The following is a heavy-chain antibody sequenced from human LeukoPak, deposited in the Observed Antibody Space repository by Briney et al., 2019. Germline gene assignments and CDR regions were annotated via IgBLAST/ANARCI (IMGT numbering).Heavy chain of an antibody. J-gene: IGHJ4*02. CDR1: GGSISSGDYY. V-gene: IGHV4-30-4*08. CDR3: ARDRGGATWFDY. CDR2: IYYSGST. D-gene: IGHD1-26*01. Sequence: SETLSLTCTVSGGSISSGDYYWSWIRQPPGKGLEWIGYIYYSGSTYYNPSRKIRVTISVDTSKTQFSLKLSSVTAADTAVYYCARDRGGATWFDYWGQGTLVTVSS.